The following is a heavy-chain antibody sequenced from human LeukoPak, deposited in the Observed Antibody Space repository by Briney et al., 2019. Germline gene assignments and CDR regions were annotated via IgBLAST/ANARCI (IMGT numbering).Heavy chain of an antibody. CDR2: ISGCGGST. J-gene: IGHJ4*02. CDR1: GFTFSSYA. Sequence: GGSLRLSYAASGFTFSSYAMSWVRQASGKGLEWVSAISGCGGSTYYADSVKGRFTISRDNSKNTLCLQMNSLRAEDTAVYYCAKNYYDSSGYLDYWGQGTLVTVSS. CDR3: AKNYYDSSGYLDY. D-gene: IGHD3-22*01. V-gene: IGHV3-23*01.